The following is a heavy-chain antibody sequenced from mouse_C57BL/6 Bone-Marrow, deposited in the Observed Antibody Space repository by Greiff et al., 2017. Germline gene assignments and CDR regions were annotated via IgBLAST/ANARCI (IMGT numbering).Heavy chain of an antibody. CDR2: IDPENGDT. J-gene: IGHJ3*01. CDR3: TTWAPFAY. Sequence: EVKLQESGAELVRPGASVKLSCTASGFNFKDDYMPWVKQRPEQGLEWIGWIDPENGDTEYASKFQGKATITADTSSNTAYLQLSSLTSEDTAVYYCTTWAPFAYWGQGTLVTVSA. V-gene: IGHV14-4*01. CDR1: GFNFKDDY.